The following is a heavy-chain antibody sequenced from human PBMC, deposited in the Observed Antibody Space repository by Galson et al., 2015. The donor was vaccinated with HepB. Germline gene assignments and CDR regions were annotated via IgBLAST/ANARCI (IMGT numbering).Heavy chain of an antibody. D-gene: IGHD3-16*01. CDR3: AKDFRLNLGEFWYFGS. V-gene: IGHV3-9*01. CDR1: GFNFNDYA. Sequence: SLRLSCAASGFNFNDYAMHWVRQVPGKGLEWVSGISHHSGIIVYGDSVKGRFTISRDNAKNSLYLQMDSLRLEDTGLYYCAKDFRLNLGEFWYFGSWGQGTLVTVSS. CDR2: ISHHSGII. J-gene: IGHJ4*02.